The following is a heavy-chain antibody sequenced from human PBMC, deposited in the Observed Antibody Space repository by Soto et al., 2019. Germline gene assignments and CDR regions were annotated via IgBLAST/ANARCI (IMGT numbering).Heavy chain of an antibody. Sequence: PGGSLRLSCAASGFTFSSYGMHWVRQAPGKGLEWVAVIWYDGSNKYYADSVKGRFTISRDNSKNTLYLQMNSLRAEDTAVYYCARVVVPWDYFDYWGQGTLVTVSS. J-gene: IGHJ4*02. CDR2: IWYDGSNK. CDR1: GFTFSSYG. CDR3: ARVVVPWDYFDY. V-gene: IGHV3-33*01. D-gene: IGHD3-22*01.